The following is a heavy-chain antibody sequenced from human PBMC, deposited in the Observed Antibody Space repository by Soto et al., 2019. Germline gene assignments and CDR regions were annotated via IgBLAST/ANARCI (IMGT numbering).Heavy chain of an antibody. CDR1: GFNFSTGW. D-gene: IGHD1-26*01. Sequence: ELQLVESGGGLVKPGGSLRLSCAASGFNFSTGWMSWVRQAPGKGLEWVGRIKSKIHGRTTDYAAHVKGRFTISRDDSKNTLYLQMHSLQTEETAIYYCSTDEWEWGQGTLVTVSS. CDR2: IKSKIHGRTT. CDR3: STDEWE. J-gene: IGHJ4*02. V-gene: IGHV3-15*05.